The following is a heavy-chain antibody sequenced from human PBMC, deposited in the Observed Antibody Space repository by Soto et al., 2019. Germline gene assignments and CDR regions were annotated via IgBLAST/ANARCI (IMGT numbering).Heavy chain of an antibody. J-gene: IGHJ4*02. CDR2: IIPILGIA. CDR3: AGAGGRLPPDY. D-gene: IGHD2-15*01. CDR1: GGTFSSYT. Sequence: QVQLVQSGAEVKKPGSSVKVSCKASGGTFSSYTISWVRQAPGQGLEWMGRIIPILGIANYAQKFQGRVTITADKSTSAACMELISLRSEDTAVYYCAGAGGRLPPDYWGQGTLVTVSS. V-gene: IGHV1-69*02.